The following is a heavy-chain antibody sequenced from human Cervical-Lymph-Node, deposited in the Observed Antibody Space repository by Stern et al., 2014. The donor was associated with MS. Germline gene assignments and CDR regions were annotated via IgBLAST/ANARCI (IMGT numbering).Heavy chain of an antibody. V-gene: IGHV4-4*02. D-gene: IGHD6-6*01. CDR2: IYHIGST. CDR1: GGSISSSNW. CDR3: AREGYSSSYDAFDI. Sequence: VQLVESGPGLVKPSGTLSLTCAVSGGSISSSNWWSWVRQPPGKGLEWIGEIYHIGSTNYNPSLTSPVTISVDKSKTQFPLKRSSVTAADTAVYYCAREGYSSSYDAFDIWGQGTMVTVSS. J-gene: IGHJ3*02.